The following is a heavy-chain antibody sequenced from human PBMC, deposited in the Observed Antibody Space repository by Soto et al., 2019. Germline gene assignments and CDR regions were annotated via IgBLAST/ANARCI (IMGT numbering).Heavy chain of an antibody. V-gene: IGHV1-18*04. D-gene: IGHD3-22*01. Sequence: VKVSCKASGYTFTSYGISWVRQAPGQGLEWMGWISAYNGNTNYAQELQGRVTMTTDTSTSTANMELRSLRPDDTAVYYCARGRTPSPVYFGSSVEFDRWGQGTLVTVSS. J-gene: IGHJ5*02. CDR1: GYTFTSYG. CDR3: ARGRTPSPVYFGSSVEFDR. CDR2: ISAYNGNT.